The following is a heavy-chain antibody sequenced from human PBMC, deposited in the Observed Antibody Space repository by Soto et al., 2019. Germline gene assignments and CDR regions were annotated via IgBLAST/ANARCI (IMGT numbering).Heavy chain of an antibody. V-gene: IGHV4-61*01. Sequence: SETLSLTCTLSCGAVSSGTYYWSWIRQPPGKGLEWIGHIYFTGSTNYNPPLKSRVTMSLDTSRNRFSLKLSSVTAADTAVYYCTRGPPRVQWFDPWGLGTLVTVSS. J-gene: IGHJ5*02. CDR1: CGAVSSGTYY. CDR2: IYFTGST. CDR3: TRGPPRVQWFDP.